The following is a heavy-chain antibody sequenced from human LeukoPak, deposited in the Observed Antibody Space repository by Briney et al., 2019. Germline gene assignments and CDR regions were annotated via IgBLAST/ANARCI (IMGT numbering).Heavy chain of an antibody. CDR3: AKAPVTTCRGAFCYPFDY. CDR1: GFTFSSYA. J-gene: IGHJ4*02. CDR2: FSGSGGST. V-gene: IGHV3-23*01. D-gene: IGHD2-15*01. Sequence: PGGSLRLSCAASGFTFSSYAMSWVRQAPGKGLEWVSTFSGSGGSTHYADSVKGRFTISRDSSKNTLFLQMNRLRPEDAAVYYCAKAPVTTCRGAFCYPFDYWGLGTLVTVSS.